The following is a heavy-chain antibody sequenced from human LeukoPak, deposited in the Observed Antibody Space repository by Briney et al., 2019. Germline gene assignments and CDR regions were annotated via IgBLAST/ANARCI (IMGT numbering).Heavy chain of an antibody. CDR2: ISRSGTTI. CDR3: ASSDSSGYYHDAFDI. J-gene: IGHJ3*02. V-gene: IGHV3-48*03. D-gene: IGHD3-22*01. Sequence: GGSLRLFCAASEFTFSSYEMNWVRQAPGKGLEWVSYISRSGTTIYYADSVKGRFTISRDNAKNSLYLQMNSLRAEDTAVYYCASSDSSGYYHDAFDIWGQGTTVTVSS. CDR1: EFTFSSYE.